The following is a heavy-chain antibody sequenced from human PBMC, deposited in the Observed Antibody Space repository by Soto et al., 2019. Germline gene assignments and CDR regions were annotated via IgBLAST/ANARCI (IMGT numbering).Heavy chain of an antibody. V-gene: IGHV3-33*01. J-gene: IGHJ4*02. Sequence: QVQLVESGGGVVQPGRSLRLSCAASGFTFSSYGMHWVRQAPGKGLEWVAVIWYDGSNKYYADSVKGRFTISRDNSKNTLCLQMNSLSAEDTAVYYGARRGRGNTVTGPVDYWGQGTLVTVSS. D-gene: IGHD4-17*01. CDR3: ARRGRGNTVTGPVDY. CDR1: GFTFSSYG. CDR2: IWYDGSNK.